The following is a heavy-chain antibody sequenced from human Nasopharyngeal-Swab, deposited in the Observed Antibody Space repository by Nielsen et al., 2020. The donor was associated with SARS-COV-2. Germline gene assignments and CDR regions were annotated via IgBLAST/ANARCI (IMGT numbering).Heavy chain of an antibody. D-gene: IGHD5-12*01. J-gene: IGHJ6*02. V-gene: IGHV3-64D*06. CDR1: GFTFSSYA. CDR2: ISSNGGST. Sequence: GGSLRLSCAASGFTFSSYAMHWVRQAPGKGLEYVSAISSNGGSTYYADSAKGRFTISRDNSKNTLYLQMSSLRAEDTAVYYCVTGDIVATGDYYYGMDVWGQGTTVTVSS. CDR3: VTGDIVATGDYYYGMDV.